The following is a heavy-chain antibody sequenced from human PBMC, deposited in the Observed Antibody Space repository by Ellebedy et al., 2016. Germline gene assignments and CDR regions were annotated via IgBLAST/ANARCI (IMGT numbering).Heavy chain of an antibody. V-gene: IGHV7-4-1*02. CDR1: GNTFNTHG. D-gene: IGHD3-3*01. Sequence: ASVKVSCKPSGNTFNTHGVSWVRQAPGQGLEWMGWINGNTGNPEYAQGFRGRFVFSLDTSVSTAYLQITSLKAEDTAIYYCATIRRLEYHFDFWGQGTLVTVSS. J-gene: IGHJ4*02. CDR2: INGNTGNP. CDR3: ATIRRLEYHFDF.